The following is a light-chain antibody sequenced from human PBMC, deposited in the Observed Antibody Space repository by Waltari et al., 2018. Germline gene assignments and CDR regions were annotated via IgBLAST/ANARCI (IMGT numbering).Light chain of an antibody. V-gene: IGKV1-17*01. Sequence: DIQMTQSPSSLSASAGDTVTITCRASQGINTYLNWYQQKPGKAPKRLIYASSSLESGVPSRFSGSGSGTDFTLNISSLQPEDFATYYCLQYNSHPLTFGGGTKVEIK. J-gene: IGKJ4*01. CDR3: LQYNSHPLT. CDR1: QGINTY. CDR2: ASS.